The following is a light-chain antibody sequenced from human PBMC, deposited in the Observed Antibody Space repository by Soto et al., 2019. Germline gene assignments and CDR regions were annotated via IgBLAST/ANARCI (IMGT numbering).Light chain of an antibody. J-gene: IGKJ4*01. CDR2: DAS. CDR1: QSVSSF. Sequence: EIVLTQSPATLSLSPGERATLSCRASQSVSSFLAWYQQKPGQAPRLLIYDASNRATGIPTRFSGSGSGTDLPLTISSPEPEDFAVYYCQQRINWPLTFGGGTKVEIK. CDR3: QQRINWPLT. V-gene: IGKV3-11*01.